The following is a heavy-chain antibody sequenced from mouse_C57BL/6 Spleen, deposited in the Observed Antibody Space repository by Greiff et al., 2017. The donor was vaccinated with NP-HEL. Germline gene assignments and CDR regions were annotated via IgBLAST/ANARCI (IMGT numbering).Heavy chain of an antibody. CDR3: ARSRGPYYFDY. V-gene: IGHV1-64*01. Sequence: VQLQQSGAELVKPGASVKLSCKASGYTFTSYWMHWVKQRPGQGLEWIGMIHPNSGSTNYNEKFKSKATLTVDKSSSTAYMQLSSLTSEDSAVYYCARSRGPYYFDYWGQGTTLTVSS. D-gene: IGHD3-3*01. CDR2: IHPNSGST. CDR1: GYTFTSYW. J-gene: IGHJ2*01.